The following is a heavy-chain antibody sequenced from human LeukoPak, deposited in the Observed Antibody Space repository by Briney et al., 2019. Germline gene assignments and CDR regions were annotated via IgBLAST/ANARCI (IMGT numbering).Heavy chain of an antibody. CDR3: ARDKNWKPDY. J-gene: IGHJ4*02. Sequence: ASVKVSCKASGYTFTSYDINWVRQATGQGLEWMGWMNPNSGNTGYAQKFQGRVTMTTDTSTSTVYMELRSLRSDDTAVYYCARDKNWKPDYWGQGTLVTVSS. V-gene: IGHV1-8*01. CDR2: MNPNSGNT. D-gene: IGHD1-1*01. CDR1: GYTFTSYD.